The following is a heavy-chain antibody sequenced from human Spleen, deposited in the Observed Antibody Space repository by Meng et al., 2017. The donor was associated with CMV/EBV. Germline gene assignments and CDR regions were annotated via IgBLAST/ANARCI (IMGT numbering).Heavy chain of an antibody. CDR1: GYSFTSYD. D-gene: IGHD6-13*01. Sequence: QVILVQSGAEVKKPGASVRVSCEASGYSFTSYDITWVRQATGQGLEWMGWMNPNSGNTDYAPKFQGRVTMTRNTSISTAYMELSSLRSEDTAVYYCARGLLYSSSSYYWGQGTLVTVSS. J-gene: IGHJ4*02. CDR2: MNPNSGNT. V-gene: IGHV1-8*01. CDR3: ARGLLYSSSSYY.